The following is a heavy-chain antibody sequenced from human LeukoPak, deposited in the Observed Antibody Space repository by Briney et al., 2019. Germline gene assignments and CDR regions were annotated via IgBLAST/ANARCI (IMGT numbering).Heavy chain of an antibody. D-gene: IGHD6-13*01. CDR3: TTDPITQQLVTPDFDY. CDR2: IRSKAYGGTT. CDR1: GFTFGDYA. V-gene: IGHV3-49*04. J-gene: IGHJ4*02. Sequence: PAGGSLRLSCTASGFTFGDYAMSWVRQAPGKGLEWVGFIRSKAYGGTTEYAASVKGRFTISRDDSKNTLYLQMNSLKTEDTAVYYCTTDPITQQLVTPDFDYWGQGTLVTVSS.